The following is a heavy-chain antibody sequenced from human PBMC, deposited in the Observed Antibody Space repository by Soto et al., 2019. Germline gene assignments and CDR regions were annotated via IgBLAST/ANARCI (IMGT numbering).Heavy chain of an antibody. V-gene: IGHV1-69*12. CDR3: ASLVGWLFPYGMDV. CDR2: IIPIFGTA. D-gene: IGHD3-22*01. CDR1: GGTFSSYA. Sequence: QVQLVQSGAEVKKPGSSVKVSCKASGGTFSSYAISWVRQAPGQGLEWMGGIIPIFGTANYAQKFQGRVTXXAXECXSTAYMELSSLRSEDTAVYYCASLVGWLFPYGMDVWGQGTTVTVSS. J-gene: IGHJ6*02.